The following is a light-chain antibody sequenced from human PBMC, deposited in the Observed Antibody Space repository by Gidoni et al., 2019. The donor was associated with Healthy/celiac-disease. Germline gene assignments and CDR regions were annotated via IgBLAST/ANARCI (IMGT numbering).Light chain of an antibody. Sequence: QSVLTQPPSASGTPGQRVTISCSGSSSNIGSNTVNWYQQRPGTAPKRPIYSNNQRPSGVPDRFPGSKSGTSASLAISGLQSEDEADYYCAAWDDSLNGYWVFGGGTKLTVL. J-gene: IGLJ3*02. CDR1: SSNIGSNT. CDR3: AAWDDSLNGYWV. CDR2: SNN. V-gene: IGLV1-44*01.